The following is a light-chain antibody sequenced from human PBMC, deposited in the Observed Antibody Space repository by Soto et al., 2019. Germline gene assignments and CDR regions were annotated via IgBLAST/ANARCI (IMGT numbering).Light chain of an antibody. J-gene: IGKJ4*01. CDR3: QQSYSTLLT. Sequence: GDRVTITCRASQSIRTDLNWYRQKPGKAPELLIYAASTLQSGAPSRFSGSGSGTQFTLTISSLQAEDFATYHCQQSYSTLLTFGEGTKVDIK. V-gene: IGKV1-39*01. CDR1: QSIRTD. CDR2: AAS.